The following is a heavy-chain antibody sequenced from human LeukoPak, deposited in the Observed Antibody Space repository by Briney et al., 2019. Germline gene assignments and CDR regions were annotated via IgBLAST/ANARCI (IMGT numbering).Heavy chain of an antibody. V-gene: IGHV4-30-2*01. Sequence: SETLSLTCTVSGGSISSSSYYWSWIRQPPGKGLEWIGYIYHSGSTYYNPSVKSRVTISVDRSKNQFSLRLSSVTAADTAVYYCARDFGNNYDFWSGYGNWGQGTLVTVSS. D-gene: IGHD3-3*01. J-gene: IGHJ4*02. CDR3: ARDFGNNYDFWSGYGN. CDR1: GGSISSSSYY. CDR2: IYHSGST.